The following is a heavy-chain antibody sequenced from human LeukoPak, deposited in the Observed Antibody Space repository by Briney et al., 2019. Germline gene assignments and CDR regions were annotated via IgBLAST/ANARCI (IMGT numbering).Heavy chain of an antibody. J-gene: IGHJ4*02. Sequence: GGSLRLSCAASGFTFSSYWMSWVRQAPGKGLEWVSNIKHDGSEKYYADSVKGRFTISRDNAKNSLYLQMNSLRAEDTAVYYCARDTYYYDSSGNAPPGYWGQGTLVTVSS. V-gene: IGHV3-7*01. CDR2: IKHDGSEK. CDR1: GFTFSSYW. CDR3: ARDTYYYDSSGNAPPGY. D-gene: IGHD3-22*01.